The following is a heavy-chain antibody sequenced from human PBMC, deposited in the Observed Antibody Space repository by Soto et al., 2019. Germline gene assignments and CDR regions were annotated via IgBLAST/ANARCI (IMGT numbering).Heavy chain of an antibody. CDR3: ARHGRYFDWVIDY. D-gene: IGHD3-9*01. Sequence: SETLSLTCTVSGGSISSSSYYWGWIRQPPGKGLEWIGSIYYSGSTSYNPSLKSRVTISVDTSKNQFSLKLSSVTAADTAVYYCARHGRYFDWVIDYWGQGTLVTVSS. CDR1: GGSISSSSYY. J-gene: IGHJ4*02. V-gene: IGHV4-39*01. CDR2: IYYSGST.